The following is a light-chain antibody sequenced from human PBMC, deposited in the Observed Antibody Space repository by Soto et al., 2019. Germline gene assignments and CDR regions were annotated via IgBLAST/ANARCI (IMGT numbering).Light chain of an antibody. V-gene: IGKV3-20*01. CDR1: QSVSSSY. J-gene: IGKJ2*01. Sequence: EIVLTQSPGTLSLSPGERATLSCRASQSVSSSYLAWYQQKPGQAHRLLIYGASSRATGILDRFSGSGSGTNFTLTISRVEPEDFAVYYCQQYGSSPPYTFGQGTKLEIK. CDR3: QQYGSSPPYT. CDR2: GAS.